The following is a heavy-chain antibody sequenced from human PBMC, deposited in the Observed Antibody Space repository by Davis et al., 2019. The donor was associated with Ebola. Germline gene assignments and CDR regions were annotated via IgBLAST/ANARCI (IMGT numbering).Heavy chain of an antibody. J-gene: IGHJ4*02. CDR1: GFSISSGGYS. CDR3: ARTFDY. V-gene: IGHV4-30-2*01. Sequence: MPSETLSLTCAVSGFSISSGGYSWSWIRQPPGKGLEWIGYIYHSGSTYYNPSLKSRVTISVDRSKNQFSLKLSSVTAADTAVYYCARTFDYWGQGTLVTVSS. CDR2: IYHSGST.